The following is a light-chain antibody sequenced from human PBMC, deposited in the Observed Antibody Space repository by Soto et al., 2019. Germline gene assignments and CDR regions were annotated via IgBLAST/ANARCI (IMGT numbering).Light chain of an antibody. CDR1: RSDNGASNS. J-gene: IGLJ1*01. Sequence: QSALTQPASVSGSPGQSITISCAGTRSDNGASNSVSWYQHFPGRSPTLIIYEATNRPSGVSERLSGSKAGNTASLTISGLQADDEAEYFCISYKTDDTFVFGSGTKVTV. CDR3: ISYKTDDTFV. CDR2: EAT. V-gene: IGLV2-14*01.